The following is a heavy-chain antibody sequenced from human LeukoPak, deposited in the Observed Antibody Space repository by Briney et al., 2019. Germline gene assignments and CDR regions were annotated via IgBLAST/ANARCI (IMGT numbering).Heavy chain of an antibody. Sequence: PSETLSLTCTVSGGSINSRSYYWRWIRQPAGKGLEWIGRIDTSGSTNFNPSLKSRVTISVDTSKNQFSLRLSSVTAADTAVYYCARGLRYFGWLYESWGQGSLVTVSS. CDR3: ARGLRYFGWLYES. J-gene: IGHJ5*02. V-gene: IGHV4-61*02. CDR2: IDTSGST. CDR1: GGSINSRSYY. D-gene: IGHD3-9*01.